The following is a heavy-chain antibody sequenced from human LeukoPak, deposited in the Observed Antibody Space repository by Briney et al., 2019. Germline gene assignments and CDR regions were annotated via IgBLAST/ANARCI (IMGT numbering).Heavy chain of an antibody. CDR2: ISGSGAT. V-gene: IGHV3-23*01. Sequence: PGGSLRLSCAASGFTFSRYWMTWVRQAPGKGLEWVSGISGSGATDYADSVKGRFTISRDNSENTLYLQINSLRAEDTAVYFCAKDLNWGGRWGQGTLVTVSS. D-gene: IGHD7-27*01. CDR3: AKDLNWGGR. J-gene: IGHJ4*02. CDR1: GFTFSRYW.